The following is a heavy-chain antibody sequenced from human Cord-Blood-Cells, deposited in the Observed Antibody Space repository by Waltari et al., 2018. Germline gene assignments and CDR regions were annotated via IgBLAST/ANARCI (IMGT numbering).Heavy chain of an antibody. J-gene: IGHJ4*02. CDR1: GGTFSSYA. Sequence: QVQLVQSGAEVKKPGSSVKVSCKASGGTFSSYAISWVRQAPGQGLEWMGGVIPRFGTANYAQKFQGRVTITADESTGAAYMELSRLRSEDTAVYYCARSEVKNSGDLGFWGYWGQGTLVTVSS. CDR2: VIPRFGTA. CDR3: ARSEVKNSGDLGFWGY. V-gene: IGHV1-69*12. D-gene: IGHD3-16*01.